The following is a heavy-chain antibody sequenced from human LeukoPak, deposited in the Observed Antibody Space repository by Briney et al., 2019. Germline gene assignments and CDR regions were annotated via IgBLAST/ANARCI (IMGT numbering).Heavy chain of an antibody. D-gene: IGHD3-10*01. Sequence: GGSLRLSCAASGFTFSNAWMSWVRQAPGKGLEWVGRIKSKVDGGTIDYAAPVKGRFTISRDDSKTTLYLQMNSLEAEDTAVYYCSTIRGWYSSGNWGQGTMVTVSS. CDR2: IKSKVDGGTI. V-gene: IGHV3-15*01. CDR3: STIRGWYSSGN. CDR1: GFTFSNAW. J-gene: IGHJ3*01.